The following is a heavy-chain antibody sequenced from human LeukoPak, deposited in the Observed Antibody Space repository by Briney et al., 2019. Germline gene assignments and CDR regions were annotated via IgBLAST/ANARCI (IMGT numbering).Heavy chain of an antibody. J-gene: IGHJ4*02. V-gene: IGHV4-39*01. CDR1: GGSISSSIYY. CDR2: IYYSGST. Sequence: SETLSLTCTVSGGSISSSIYYWGWIRQPPGKGLEWIGSIYYSGSTYYNPSLKSRVTISVDTSKNQFSLKLSSVTAADTAVYYCARYGPIVGASPLDYWGQGTLVTVSS. CDR3: ARYGPIVGASPLDY. D-gene: IGHD1-26*01.